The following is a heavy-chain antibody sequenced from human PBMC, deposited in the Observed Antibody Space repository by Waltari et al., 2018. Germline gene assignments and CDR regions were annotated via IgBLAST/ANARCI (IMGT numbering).Heavy chain of an antibody. V-gene: IGHV1-69-2*01. CDR3: ATDRTAARPYNWFDP. D-gene: IGHD6-6*01. J-gene: IGHJ5*02. CDR1: GYTFTDYY. Sequence: VQLVQSGAEVKNPGAPVKISCKVSGYTFTDYYMHWVQQATGKGLEWMGLVDPEDGETIYAEKFQGRVTITADTSTDTAYMELSSLRSEDTAVYYCATDRTAARPYNWFDPWGQGTLVTVSS. CDR2: VDPEDGET.